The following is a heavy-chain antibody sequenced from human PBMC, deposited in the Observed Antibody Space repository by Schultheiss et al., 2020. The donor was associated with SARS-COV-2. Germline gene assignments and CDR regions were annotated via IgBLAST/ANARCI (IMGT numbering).Heavy chain of an antibody. J-gene: IGHJ6*02. CDR3: AKDIGYSSGWYLRDYYYGMDV. CDR1: GFTFNSYG. V-gene: IGHV3-33*06. D-gene: IGHD6-19*01. Sequence: GGSLRLSCAASGFTFNSYGMHWVRQVPGKGLEWVAVIWYDGSNKYYAESVKGRFTISRDNSKNTLYLEMNSVRGEDTAVYYCAKDIGYSSGWYLRDYYYGMDVWGQATTVTVSS. CDR2: IWYDGSNK.